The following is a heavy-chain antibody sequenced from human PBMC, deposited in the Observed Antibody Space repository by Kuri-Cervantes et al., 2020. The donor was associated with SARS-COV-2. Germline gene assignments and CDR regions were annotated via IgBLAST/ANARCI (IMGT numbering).Heavy chain of an antibody. D-gene: IGHD6-13*01. CDR1: GFTFSSYG. CDR3: AKDKTTRIASAGTSDY. Sequence: GESLKISCAASGFTFSSYGMHWVRQAPGKGLEWVAVISYDGSNKYYADSVKGRFTISRDSSKNTLYLQLNSLRAEDTAMYYCAKDKTTRIASAGTSDYWGQGTLVTVSS. CDR2: ISYDGSNK. J-gene: IGHJ4*02. V-gene: IGHV3-30*18.